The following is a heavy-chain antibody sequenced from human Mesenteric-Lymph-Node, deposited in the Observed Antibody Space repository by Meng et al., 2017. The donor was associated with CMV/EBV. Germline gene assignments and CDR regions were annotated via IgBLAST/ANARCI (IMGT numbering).Heavy chain of an antibody. V-gene: IGHV3-30-3*01. D-gene: IGHD6-19*01. J-gene: IGHJ4*02. CDR1: GFMFSSYA. CDR3: ARDPVSSINRFDY. Sequence: GESLKISCAASGFMFSSYAMHWVRQAPGKGPEWVAVISYDGSPKYYADSVKGRFSISRDNSENTLHMQMNSLSPEDTAVYYCARDPVSSINRFDYWGQGTLVTVSS. CDR2: ISYDGSPK.